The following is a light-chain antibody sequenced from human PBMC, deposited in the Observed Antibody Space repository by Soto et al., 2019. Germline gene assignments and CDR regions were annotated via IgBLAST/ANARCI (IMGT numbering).Light chain of an antibody. Sequence: QPASVSGSPGQSITISCTGTSSDVGGYNYVSWYQHHPGKAPKLMIYDVRHRPSGVSNRFSGSKSGNTASLTISGLQAEDEADYYCSSYTSTSTLVFGGGTKLTVL. V-gene: IGLV2-14*03. J-gene: IGLJ2*01. CDR3: SSYTSTSTLV. CDR2: DVR. CDR1: SSDVGGYNY.